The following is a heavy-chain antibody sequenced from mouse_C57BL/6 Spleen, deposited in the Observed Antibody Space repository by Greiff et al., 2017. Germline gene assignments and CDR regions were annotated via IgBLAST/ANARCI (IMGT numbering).Heavy chain of an antibody. CDR2: IDPETGGT. CDR1: GYTFTDYE. V-gene: IGHV1-15*01. J-gene: IGHJ4*01. D-gene: IGHD4-1*01. Sequence: VQLQQSGAELVRPGASVTLSCKASGYTFTDYEMHWVKQTPVHGLEWIGAIDPETGGTAYNQKFKGKAILTADKSSSTAYMELRSRTSEDSAVYYCTRDWDYAMDYWGQGTSVTVSS. CDR3: TRDWDYAMDY.